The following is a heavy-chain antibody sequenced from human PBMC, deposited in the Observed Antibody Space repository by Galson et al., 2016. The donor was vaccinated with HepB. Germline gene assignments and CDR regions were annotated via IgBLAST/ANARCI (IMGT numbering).Heavy chain of an antibody. CDR1: GGSISSNIYY. Sequence: SETLSLTCTVSGGSISSNIYYWGWIRQPPGKGLEWIGTVSYSGSTYYNPSLKSRVTIYIDTSKNQFSLKLSSVTAADTAVYYCARRYIDRSPYSSSWYDREKYWYFDLWGRGTLVTVSS. D-gene: IGHD6-13*01. CDR2: VSYSGST. V-gene: IGHV4-39*01. J-gene: IGHJ2*01. CDR3: ARRYIDRSPYSSSWYDREKYWYFDL.